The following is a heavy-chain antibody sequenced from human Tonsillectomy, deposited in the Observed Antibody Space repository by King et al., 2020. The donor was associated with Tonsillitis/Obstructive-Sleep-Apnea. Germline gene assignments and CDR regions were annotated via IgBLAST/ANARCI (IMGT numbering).Heavy chain of an antibody. D-gene: IGHD3-9*01. CDR1: GDSVSSNSVA. CDR3: ARADYDILTAYYFYWFDH. J-gene: IGHJ5*02. CDR2: TYYRSKWYN. V-gene: IGHV6-1*01. Sequence: VQLQQSGPGLVKPSQTLSLTCAISGDSVSSNSVAWNWIRQSPSRGLEWLGRTYYRSKWYNEYAVSVKSRITINPDTSKNQSALQLKSVTPEDTAVYYCARADYDILTAYYFYWFDHWGQGTLVTVSS.